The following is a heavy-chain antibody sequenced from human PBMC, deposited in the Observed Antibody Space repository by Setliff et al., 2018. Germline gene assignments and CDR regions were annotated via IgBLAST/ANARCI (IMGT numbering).Heavy chain of an antibody. CDR2: ISAYNHNT. J-gene: IGHJ4*02. CDR3: ATERFPGDWGDY. V-gene: IGHV1-18*01. Sequence: ASVKVSCKASGYTFTSYGISWVRQAPGQGLEWMGWISAYNHNTNYAQKLQGRVTMTTDTSTRTAYMEVTSLRSDDTAVYYCATERFPGDWGDYWGQGTLVTVSS. D-gene: IGHD2-21*01. CDR1: GYTFTSYG.